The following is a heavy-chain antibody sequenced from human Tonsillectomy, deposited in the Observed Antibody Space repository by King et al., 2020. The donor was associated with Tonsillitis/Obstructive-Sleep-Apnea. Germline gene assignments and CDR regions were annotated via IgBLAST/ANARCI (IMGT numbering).Heavy chain of an antibody. D-gene: IGHD2-15*01. Sequence: VQLVESGGGLVQPGGSLRLSCAASGFTFSSYEMHWVRQAPGKGLEWVSYISSSGSTIYYADSVKGRFTISRDNAKNSLYLQMNSLRAEDTAVYYCARDLDMVVAVAATGGGYLDYWGQGTPVTVSS. CDR2: ISSSGSTI. V-gene: IGHV3-48*03. J-gene: IGHJ4*02. CDR3: ARDLDMVVAVAATGGGYLDY. CDR1: GFTFSSYE.